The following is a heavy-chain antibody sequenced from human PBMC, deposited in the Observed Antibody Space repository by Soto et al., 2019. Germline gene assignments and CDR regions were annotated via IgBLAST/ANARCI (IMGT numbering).Heavy chain of an antibody. J-gene: IGHJ4*02. CDR2: ISAYNGHT. CDR3: ARSGDYDPGIFDY. Sequence: QVQLVQSGAEVKKPGASVKVSCKTSDYTFTSYGINWVRQAPGQGLEWMGWISAYNGHTNYAQNRQDRGTMTTDTSTSTAYMELRSLRSDDTAVYFCARSGDYDPGIFDYWGQGTLVTVPS. D-gene: IGHD4-17*01. CDR1: DYTFTSYG. V-gene: IGHV1-18*01.